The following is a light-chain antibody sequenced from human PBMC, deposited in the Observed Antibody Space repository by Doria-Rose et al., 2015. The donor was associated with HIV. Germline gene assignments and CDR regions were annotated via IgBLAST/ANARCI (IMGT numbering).Light chain of an antibody. J-gene: IGLJ1*01. CDR3: CSYAGTPLV. CDR2: EVN. Sequence: SALTQPASVSGSPGQSITISCTGTSNDVGSYNLVSWYQQHPGKAPKLMIYEVNKRPSGVSYRFSGSKSGDTASLTISGLQAEDEADYYCCSYAGTPLVFGSGTKVTVL. CDR1: SNDVGSYNL. V-gene: IGLV2-23*02.